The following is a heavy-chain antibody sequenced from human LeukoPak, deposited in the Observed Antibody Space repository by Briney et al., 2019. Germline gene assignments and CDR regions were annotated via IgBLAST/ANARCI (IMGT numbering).Heavy chain of an antibody. Sequence: SETLSLTCTVSGGSIRSYYWSWIRQPPGKGLEWIGYIYFSGNTNYNPSLKSRATVSVDTSKNQFSLKLSSVTAADTAVYYCARARRVGWFDPWGQGTLVTVSS. D-gene: IGHD1-26*01. CDR1: GGSIRSYY. V-gene: IGHV4-59*01. J-gene: IGHJ5*02. CDR2: IYFSGNT. CDR3: ARARRVGWFDP.